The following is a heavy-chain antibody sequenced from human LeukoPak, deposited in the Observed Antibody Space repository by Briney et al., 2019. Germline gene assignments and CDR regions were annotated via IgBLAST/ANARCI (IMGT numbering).Heavy chain of an antibody. CDR1: GFTFSNYE. J-gene: IGHJ1*01. D-gene: IGHD3-22*01. CDR3: AKEDVVVITIRYFQH. V-gene: IGHV3-30*18. CDR2: ISYDGSNK. Sequence: GGSLRLSCAASGFTFSNYEMNWVRQAPGKGLEWVAVISYDGSNKYYADSVKGRFTISRDNSKNTLYLQMNSLRTEDTAIYYCAKEDVVVITIRYFQHWGQGTLVTVSS.